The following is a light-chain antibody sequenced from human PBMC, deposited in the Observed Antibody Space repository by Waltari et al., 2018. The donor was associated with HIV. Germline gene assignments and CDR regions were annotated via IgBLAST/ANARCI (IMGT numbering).Light chain of an antibody. CDR1: SSNIGAGFD. J-gene: IGLJ2*01. CDR3: QSYDISLSGWV. V-gene: IGLV1-40*01. CDR2: DET. Sequence: QSVLTQPPSVSGAPGQRVTIPCTGTSSNIGAGFDVHCYQQLPGTVPKALIFDETDRPSGVPDRFSGSKSATSASLASTGLQAEDEANYYGQSYDISLSGWVFGAGNKLTVL.